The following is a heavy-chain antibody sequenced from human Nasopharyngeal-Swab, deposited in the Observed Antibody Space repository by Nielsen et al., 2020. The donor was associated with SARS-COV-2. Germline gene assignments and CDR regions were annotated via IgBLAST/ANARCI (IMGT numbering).Heavy chain of an antibody. CDR3: ARREGAIFGVVTYFDY. D-gene: IGHD3-3*01. CDR1: GGSISSSSYY. Sequence: SETLSPTCTVSGGSISSSSYYWGWIRQPPVKGLEYIGSIYYRGSTNYNPTLRSRVTISVDTYKNQSSLKLSSVTAADTAVYYCARREGAIFGVVTYFDYWGQGTLVTVSS. J-gene: IGHJ4*02. V-gene: IGHV4-39*01. CDR2: IYYRGST.